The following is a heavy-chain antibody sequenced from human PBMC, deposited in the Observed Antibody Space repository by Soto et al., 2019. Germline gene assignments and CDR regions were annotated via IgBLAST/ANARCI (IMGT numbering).Heavy chain of an antibody. D-gene: IGHD5-18*01. J-gene: IGHJ4*02. CDR2: IRSKAYGGTT. V-gene: IGHV3-49*03. CDR3: TRGGYSYGQRTFDY. Sequence: QPGGSLRLSCTASGFTFCDYAMSWFRQAPGKGLEWVGFIRSKAYGGTTEYAASVKGRFTISRDDSKSIAYLQMNSLKTEDTAVYYCTRGGYSYGQRTFDYWGQGTLVTVSS. CDR1: GFTFCDYA.